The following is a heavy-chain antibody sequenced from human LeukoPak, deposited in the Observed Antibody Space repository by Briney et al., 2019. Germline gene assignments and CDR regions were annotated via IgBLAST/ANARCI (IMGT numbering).Heavy chain of an antibody. J-gene: IGHJ4*02. D-gene: IGHD3-16*01. CDR2: IYYSGST. CDR1: GGSVSSANYY. CDR3: VRHPRGGPYFDY. Sequence: SEALSLTCSVSGGSVSSANYYWSWVRQPPGKGLEWIGYIYYSGSTTYNPSLKSRVTISVDTSKNQFSLKLTSVTAADTGVYYCVRHPRGGPYFDYWGQGTLVTVSS. V-gene: IGHV4-61*01.